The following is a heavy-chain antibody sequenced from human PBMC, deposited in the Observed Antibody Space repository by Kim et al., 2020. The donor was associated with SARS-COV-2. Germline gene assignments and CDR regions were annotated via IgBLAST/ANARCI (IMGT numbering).Heavy chain of an antibody. Sequence: GESLKISCKGSGYSFTSYWIGWVRQMPGKGLEWMGIIYPGDSDTRYSPSFQGQVTISADKSISTAYLQWSSLKASDTAMYYCARPIDEGRWELSRAFDIWGQGTMVTVSS. CDR3: ARPIDEGRWELSRAFDI. CDR1: GYSFTSYW. J-gene: IGHJ3*02. CDR2: IYPGDSDT. D-gene: IGHD1-26*01. V-gene: IGHV5-51*01.